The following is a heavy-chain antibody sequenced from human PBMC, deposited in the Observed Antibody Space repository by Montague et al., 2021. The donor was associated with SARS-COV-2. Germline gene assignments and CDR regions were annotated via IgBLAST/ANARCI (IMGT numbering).Heavy chain of an antibody. CDR2: VNYTGST. V-gene: IGHV4-59*01. CDR3: ARAQNTCFIANCVNYFEV. Sequence: SETLSLTCEVSDGSISSYYWSWIRQSPGKGLEWIGYVNYTGSTKYNPSLKTRVTLSLDTPKNRFSLKLSSVTAADTAVYYCARAQNTCFIANCVNYFEVWGLGALVTVSS. CDR1: DGSISSYY. D-gene: IGHD1-1*01. J-gene: IGHJ4*02.